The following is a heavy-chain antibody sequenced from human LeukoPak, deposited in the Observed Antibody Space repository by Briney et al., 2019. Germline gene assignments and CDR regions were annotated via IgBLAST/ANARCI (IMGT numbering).Heavy chain of an antibody. CDR3: AKENGYTYSLIGSDY. V-gene: IGHV3-23*01. D-gene: IGHD5-18*01. J-gene: IGHJ4*02. CDR1: GFTFSSYA. CDR2: ISGSGGT. Sequence: GGSLRLSCAASGFTFSSYAMNWVRQAPGKGLEWVSTISGSGGTYYADSVKGRFTISRDNSKNTLYLRMDSVRAEDTAVYYCAKENGYTYSLIGSDYWGQGTLVTVSS.